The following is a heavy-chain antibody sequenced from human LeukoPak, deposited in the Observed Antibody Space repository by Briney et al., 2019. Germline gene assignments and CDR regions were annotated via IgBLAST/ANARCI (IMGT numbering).Heavy chain of an antibody. D-gene: IGHD2-15*01. Sequence: ASVKVSCKASGYTFTGYYMHWVRQAPGQGLEWMGWINTNSGGTNYAQKFQGRVTMTRDTSISTAYMELSRLRSDDTAVYYCARVPPDIVVVVASHDYWGQGTLVTVSS. CDR2: INTNSGGT. J-gene: IGHJ4*02. V-gene: IGHV1-2*02. CDR1: GYTFTGYY. CDR3: ARVPPDIVVVVASHDY.